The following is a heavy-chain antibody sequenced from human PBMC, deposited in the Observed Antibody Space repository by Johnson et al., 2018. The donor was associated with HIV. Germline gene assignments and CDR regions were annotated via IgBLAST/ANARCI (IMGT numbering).Heavy chain of an antibody. CDR3: EKLHCTGSVCNFEILYDAFDN. Sequence: VQLVESGGGLVQPGGSLRLSCAASGFTVSSNYMSWVRQAPGKGLESVSLIYSDGSTYYADSVKGRFTISRDNAKKHLYLPMNSLRGEDTAVYHCEKLHCTGSVCNFEILYDAFDNWGQGTMVTVSS. CDR1: GFTVSSNY. D-gene: IGHD2-8*02. CDR2: IYSDGST. J-gene: IGHJ3*02. V-gene: IGHV3-66*01.